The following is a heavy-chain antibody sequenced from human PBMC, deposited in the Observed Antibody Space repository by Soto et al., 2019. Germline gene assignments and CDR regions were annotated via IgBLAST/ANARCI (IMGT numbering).Heavy chain of an antibody. Sequence: GGSLRLSCAASGFTFSSYGVHWVRQAQGKGLEWVAVISFDGRNQCYADSVKGRFTISRDNSKNTLFLQMNSLRAEDTAVYYCATDSRKGSTGCSTYPFDCWDQGTMVTVSS. J-gene: IGHJ4*02. D-gene: IGHD6-19*01. CDR3: ATDSRKGSTGCSTYPFDC. CDR2: ISFDGRNQ. CDR1: GFTFSSYG. V-gene: IGHV3-30*03.